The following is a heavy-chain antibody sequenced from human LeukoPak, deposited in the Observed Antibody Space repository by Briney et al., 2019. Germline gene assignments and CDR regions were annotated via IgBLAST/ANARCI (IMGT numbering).Heavy chain of an antibody. Sequence: GESLKISCKGSGYSFTSYWINWVRQMPGKGLEWMGTIDPSDSYTNYSPSFQAHVTISADNSISTAYLQWSSLKASDTAMYYCARLPQLGSDYWGQGTLVTVSS. D-gene: IGHD1-26*01. V-gene: IGHV5-10-1*01. CDR1: GYSFTSYW. CDR2: IDPSDSYT. J-gene: IGHJ4*02. CDR3: ARLPQLGSDY.